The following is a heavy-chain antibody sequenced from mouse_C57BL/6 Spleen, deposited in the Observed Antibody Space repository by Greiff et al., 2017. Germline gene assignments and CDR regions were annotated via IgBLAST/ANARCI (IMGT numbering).Heavy chain of an antibody. D-gene: IGHD1-1*01. CDR2: IDPSDSYT. J-gene: IGHJ2*01. V-gene: IGHV1-69*01. CDR3: ARSGVVYFDY. CDR1: GYTFTSYW. Sequence: QVQLQQPGAELVMPGASVKLSCKASGYTFTSYWMHWVKQRPGQGLEWIGEIDPSDSYTNYNQKFKGKSTLTVDKSSSTAYMQLSSLTSEDSAVYYCARSGVVYFDYWGQGTTLTVSS.